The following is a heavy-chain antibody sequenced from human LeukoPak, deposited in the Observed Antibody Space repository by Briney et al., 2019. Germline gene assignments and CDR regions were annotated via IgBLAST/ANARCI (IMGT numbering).Heavy chain of an antibody. CDR1: GGSFSGYY. J-gene: IGHJ4*02. V-gene: IGHV4-34*01. Sequence: PSETLSLTCVIYGGSFSGYYWSWIRQPPGKGLEWIGEINHSGSTNYSPSLKSRLTLSVDTSKNQFSLKLSSVTAADTAVYYCAGAAGYFDFWGQGALVTVSS. D-gene: IGHD6-19*01. CDR3: AGAAGYFDF. CDR2: INHSGST.